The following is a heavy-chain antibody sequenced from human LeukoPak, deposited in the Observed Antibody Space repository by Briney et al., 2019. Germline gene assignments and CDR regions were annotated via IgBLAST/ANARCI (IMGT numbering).Heavy chain of an antibody. J-gene: IGHJ4*02. CDR1: GYTFTSYG. V-gene: IGHV1-18*01. Sequence: ASVKVSCKASGYTFTSYGISWVRQAPGQGLEWMGWISAYNGNTNYAQKFQGRVTMTTVTCTSTAYMEVRSLRSDDTAVYYGARGPCGGDCYWVDYWGQGTLVTVSS. CDR3: ARGPCGGDCYWVDY. D-gene: IGHD2-21*01. CDR2: ISAYNGNT.